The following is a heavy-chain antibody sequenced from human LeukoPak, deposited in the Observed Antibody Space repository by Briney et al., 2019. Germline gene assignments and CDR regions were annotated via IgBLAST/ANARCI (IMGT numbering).Heavy chain of an antibody. CDR3: ATDRYYYDSSGLPYYYYGMGV. J-gene: IGHJ6*02. D-gene: IGHD3-22*01. Sequence: GGSLRLSCAASGFTSSSYWMTWVRQAPGKGLEWVANIKQDGNEKYYVDSVKGRFTISRDNAKNSLYLQMNSLRAEDTAVYYCATDRYYYDSSGLPYYYYGMGVWGQGTTVTVSS. CDR1: GFTSSSYW. CDR2: IKQDGNEK. V-gene: IGHV3-7*01.